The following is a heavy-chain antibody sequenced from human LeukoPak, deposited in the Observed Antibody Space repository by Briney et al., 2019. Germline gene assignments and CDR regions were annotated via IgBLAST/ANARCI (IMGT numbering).Heavy chain of an antibody. D-gene: IGHD1-14*01. V-gene: IGHV1-69*05. CDR2: IIPIFGTA. CDR3: ASWSLGPDHDAFDI. Sequence: SVKVSCKASGGTFSSYAISWVRQAPGQGLEWMGGIIPIFGTANYAQKFQGRVTMTRDTSISTAYMELSRLRSDDTAVYYCASWSLGPDHDAFDIWGQGTMVTVSS. CDR1: GGTFSSYA. J-gene: IGHJ3*02.